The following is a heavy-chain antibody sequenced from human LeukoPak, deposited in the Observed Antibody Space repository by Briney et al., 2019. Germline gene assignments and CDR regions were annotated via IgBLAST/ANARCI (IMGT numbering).Heavy chain of an antibody. CDR2: IYSGGST. Sequence: SGGSLRLSCAASGFTVSSNYMSWVRQAPGKGLEWVSVIYSGGSTYYADSVKGRFTISRDNSKNTLYLQMNSLRAEDTAVYYCARGGRTEYSSSWRRTGKNWFDPWGQGTLVTVSS. V-gene: IGHV3-66*02. J-gene: IGHJ5*02. D-gene: IGHD6-13*01. CDR1: GFTVSSNY. CDR3: ARGGRTEYSSSWRRTGKNWFDP.